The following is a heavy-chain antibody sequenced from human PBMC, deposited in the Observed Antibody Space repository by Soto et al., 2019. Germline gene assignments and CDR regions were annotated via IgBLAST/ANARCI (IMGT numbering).Heavy chain of an antibody. D-gene: IGHD2-2*01. CDR3: AKKLPADTSRCPDY. V-gene: IGHV3-30*18. Sequence: GGSLRLSCAASGFAFNTYGMHWVRQAPGKGLEWVAVISSDGSNRNYADSVKGRFTISRDNSENTLYLQMNSLSAEDTALYYCAKKLPADTSRCPDYWGQGTLVTDSS. J-gene: IGHJ4*02. CDR2: ISSDGSNR. CDR1: GFAFNTYG.